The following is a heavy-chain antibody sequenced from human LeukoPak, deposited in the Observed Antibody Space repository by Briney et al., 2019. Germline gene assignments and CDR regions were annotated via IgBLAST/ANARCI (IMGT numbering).Heavy chain of an antibody. V-gene: IGHV3-23*01. CDR2: ISGSGGRT. J-gene: IGHJ4*02. CDR1: GFSFSVDA. D-gene: IGHD3-3*01. Sequence: GGSLRLSCAASGFSFSVDAMSRVRQAPGKGLEWVSSISGSGGRTYYTNSVKGRFTISRENFKNTVYLEMNNLGAEDTALYYCAKGGQDFDFWRFDYWGQGNLVIVSS. CDR3: AKGGQDFDFWRFDY.